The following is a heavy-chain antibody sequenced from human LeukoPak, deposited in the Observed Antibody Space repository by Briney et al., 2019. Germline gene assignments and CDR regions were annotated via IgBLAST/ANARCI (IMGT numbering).Heavy chain of an antibody. CDR3: AVGSTRMGGYFDY. CDR1: GFTFSSYA. Sequence: GGSLRLSCAASGFTFSSYAMSWVRQAPGKGLEWVSAISGSGGSTYYADSVKGRFTISRDNSKNTLYLQMNRLRAEDTAVYYCAVGSTRMGGYFDYWGQGTLVTVSS. J-gene: IGHJ4*02. V-gene: IGHV3-23*01. D-gene: IGHD2-2*01. CDR2: ISGSGGST.